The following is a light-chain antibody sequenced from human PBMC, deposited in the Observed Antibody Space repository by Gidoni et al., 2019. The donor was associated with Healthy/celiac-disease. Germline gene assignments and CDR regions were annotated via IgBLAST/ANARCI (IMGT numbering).Light chain of an antibody. J-gene: IGKJ2*01. V-gene: IGKV1-39*01. CDR1: QSISSY. CDR3: QQSYSTPLYT. Sequence: DIQMTQSPSSLSASVGDRVTITCRASQSISSYLNWYQQKPGKAPKLLIYAASNLQSGVPSRCSGSGSGTDVTLTISSLQHEDFAIYYCQQSYSTPLYTFGQGTKLEIK. CDR2: AAS.